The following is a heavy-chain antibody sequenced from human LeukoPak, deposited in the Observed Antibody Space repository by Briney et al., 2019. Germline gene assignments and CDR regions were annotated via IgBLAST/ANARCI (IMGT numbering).Heavy chain of an antibody. CDR2: IKQDGSEK. CDR3: ARESYQLLYNWFDP. Sequence: GGSLRLSCAASGFTFSSYWMSWVRQAPGKGLEWVANIKQDGSEKYYVDPVKGRFTISRDNAKDSLYLQMNSLRAEDTAVYYCARESYQLLYNWFDPWGQGTLVTVSS. D-gene: IGHD2-2*01. CDR1: GFTFSSYW. V-gene: IGHV3-7*01. J-gene: IGHJ5*02.